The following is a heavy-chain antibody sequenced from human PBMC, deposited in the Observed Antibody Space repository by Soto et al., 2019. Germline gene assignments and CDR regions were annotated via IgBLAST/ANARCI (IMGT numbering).Heavy chain of an antibody. CDR1: GGTFSSYA. CDR3: ASGARIAVAGTFRYYYYYGMDV. V-gene: IGHV1-69*13. Sequence: SVKVSCKASGGTFSSYAISWVRQAPGQGLEWMGGIIPIFGTANYAQKFQGRVTITADESTSTAYMELSSLRSEDTAVYYCASGARIAVAGTFRYYYYYGMDVWG. CDR2: IIPIFGTA. J-gene: IGHJ6*02. D-gene: IGHD6-19*01.